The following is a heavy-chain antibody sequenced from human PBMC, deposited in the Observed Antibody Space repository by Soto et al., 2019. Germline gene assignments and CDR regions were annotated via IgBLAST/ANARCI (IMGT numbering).Heavy chain of an antibody. CDR2: INPNSGNI. CDR1: GNTFTSYD. J-gene: IGHJ4*02. V-gene: IGHV1-8*01. CDR3: ARGRASGSYYLLDY. Sequence: ASVKVSCKASGNTFTSYDINWVRQATGHGLEWMGWINPNSGNIGYAQKFQGRVTMTRDTAIRTAYMEVSRLRSDDTAVYYCARGRASGSYYLLDYWGQGALVTVSS. D-gene: IGHD3-10*01.